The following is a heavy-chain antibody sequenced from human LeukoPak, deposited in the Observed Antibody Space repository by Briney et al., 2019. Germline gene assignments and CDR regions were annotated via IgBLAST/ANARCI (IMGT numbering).Heavy chain of an antibody. Sequence: PSETLSLTCTVSGGSISSYYWSWIRQPAGKGLEWIGRIYTSGSTNYNPSLKSRVTISVDTSKNQFSLKLSSVTAADTAVYYCARNYCSSTSCSTYAFDIWGQGTMVTVSS. CDR3: ARNYCSSTSCSTYAFDI. V-gene: IGHV4-4*07. CDR1: GGSISSYY. CDR2: IYTSGST. D-gene: IGHD2-2*01. J-gene: IGHJ3*02.